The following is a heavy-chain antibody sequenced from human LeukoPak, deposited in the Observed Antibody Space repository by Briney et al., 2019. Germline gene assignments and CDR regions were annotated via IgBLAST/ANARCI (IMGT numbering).Heavy chain of an antibody. D-gene: IGHD1-7*01. J-gene: IGHJ4*02. CDR2: ISAYNGNT. Sequence: ASVKVSCKASGGTFSSYAISWVRQAPGQGLEWMGWISAYNGNTNYAQKLQGRVTMTTDTSTSTAYMELRSLTSDDTAVYYCAGEGELAGTTTDYWGQGTLVTVSS. CDR3: AGEGELAGTTTDY. CDR1: GGTFSSYA. V-gene: IGHV1-18*01.